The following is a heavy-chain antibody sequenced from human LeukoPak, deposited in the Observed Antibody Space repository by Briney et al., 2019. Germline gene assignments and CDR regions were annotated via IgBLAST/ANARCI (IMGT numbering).Heavy chain of an antibody. V-gene: IGHV4-61*02. CDR2: IYTSGST. Sequence: SETLSLTCTVSGGSISSGSYYWSWIRQPAGKGLEWIGRIYTSGSTNYNPSLKSRVTISVDTSKNQFSLKLSSVTAADTAVYYCAGHMVRGVASSYYYYYMDVWGKGTTVTISS. J-gene: IGHJ6*03. CDR1: GGSISSGSYY. D-gene: IGHD3-10*01. CDR3: AGHMVRGVASSYYYYYMDV.